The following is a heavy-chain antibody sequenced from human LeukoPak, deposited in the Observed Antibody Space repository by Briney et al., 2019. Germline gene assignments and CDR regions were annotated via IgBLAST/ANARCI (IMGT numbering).Heavy chain of an antibody. Sequence: TGGSLRLSCAASGFTFSNYWTSWVRQAPGKGLEWVADIKEDGSEKYYVDSVKGRFTISRDNARNSLYLQMNSLRAEDTAVYYCASGRQLGYWGQGTLVTVSS. CDR2: IKEDGSEK. J-gene: IGHJ4*02. CDR1: GFTFSNYW. CDR3: ASGRQLGY. D-gene: IGHD6-13*01. V-gene: IGHV3-7*01.